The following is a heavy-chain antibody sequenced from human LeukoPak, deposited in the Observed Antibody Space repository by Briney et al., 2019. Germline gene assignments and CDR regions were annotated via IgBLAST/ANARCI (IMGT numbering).Heavy chain of an antibody. D-gene: IGHD1-1*01. V-gene: IGHV4-30-2*01. Sequence: SETLSLTCAVSGGSISSGRYSWSWIRQPPGKGLEWIGYIYHSGSTYYNPSLKSRVTISVDRSKNQFSLKLNSVTAADTAVYYCARGGTTDWFDPWGQGTLVTVSS. CDR3: ARGGTTDWFDP. CDR1: GGSISSGRYS. CDR2: IYHSGST. J-gene: IGHJ5*02.